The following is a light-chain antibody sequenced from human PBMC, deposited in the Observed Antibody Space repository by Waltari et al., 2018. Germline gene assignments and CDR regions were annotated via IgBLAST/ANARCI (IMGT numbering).Light chain of an antibody. J-gene: IGKJ5*01. CDR3: MQALQTIT. V-gene: IGKV2-28*01. CDR2: LGS. Sequence: DIVMTQSPLSLPVTPGEPASISRRSSQSLLHSNGYNYLDWYLQKPGQSPQLLIYLGSNRASGVPDRFSGSGSGTDFTLKISRVEAEDVGVYYCMQALQTITFGQGTRLEIK. CDR1: QSLLHSNGYNY.